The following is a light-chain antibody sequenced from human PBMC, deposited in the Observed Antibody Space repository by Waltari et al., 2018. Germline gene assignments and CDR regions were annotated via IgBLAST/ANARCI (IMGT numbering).Light chain of an antibody. V-gene: IGKV1-17*01. CDR2: TAS. CDR3: LQHNSYPLT. CDR1: QDIRSD. J-gene: IGKJ4*01. Sequence: DIQMTQSPSSLSAPVGDRVTVTCRASQDIRSDLAWYQQKPGKAPKRLIYTASILQSGIPSRFSGSGSGTEFSLTITSLQPEDFATYYCLQHNSYPLTFGGGTKVEI.